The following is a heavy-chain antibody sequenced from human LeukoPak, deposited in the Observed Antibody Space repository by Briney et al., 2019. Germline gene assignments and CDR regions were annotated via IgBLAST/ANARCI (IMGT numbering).Heavy chain of an antibody. V-gene: IGHV1-69*01. CDR3: ARCSTSCRYYGYYYYYGMDV. J-gene: IGHJ6*02. CDR1: GGTFSSYA. D-gene: IGHD2-2*01. Sequence: SVNVSCKASGGTFSSYAISWVRQAPGQGLEWMGGIIPIFGTANYAQKFQGRVTITADESTSTAYMELSSLRSEDTAVYYCARCSTSCRYYGYYYYYGMDVWGQGTTVTVSS. CDR2: IIPIFGTA.